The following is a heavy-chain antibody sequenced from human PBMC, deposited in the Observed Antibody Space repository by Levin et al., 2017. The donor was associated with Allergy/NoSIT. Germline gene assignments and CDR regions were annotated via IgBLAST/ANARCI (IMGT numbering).Heavy chain of an antibody. CDR3: ARQLGNFWSGYNYFDY. CDR1: GFTFSSYE. CDR2: ISSTGSTI. J-gene: IGHJ4*02. Sequence: GESLKISCAASGFTFSSYEMNWVRRAPGKGLEWVSYISSTGSTIYSADSVKGRFTISRDNAKNSLYLHMNSLRAEDTAVYYCARQLGNFWSGYNYFDYWGQGNLVTVSS. D-gene: IGHD3-3*01. V-gene: IGHV3-48*03.